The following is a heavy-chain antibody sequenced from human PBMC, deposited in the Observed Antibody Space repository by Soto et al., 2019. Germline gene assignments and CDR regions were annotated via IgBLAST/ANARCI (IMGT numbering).Heavy chain of an antibody. CDR3: ARHGSDVY. J-gene: IGHJ4*02. V-gene: IGHV4-39*01. Sequence: PSETLSLTCTVSGGSISSSSYYWGWIRQPPGKGLEWIGSIYYSGSTYYNPSLKSRVTISVDTSKNQFSLKLSSVTAADTAVYYCARHGSDVYWAQGTLVTVSS. CDR1: GGSISSSSYY. CDR2: IYYSGST.